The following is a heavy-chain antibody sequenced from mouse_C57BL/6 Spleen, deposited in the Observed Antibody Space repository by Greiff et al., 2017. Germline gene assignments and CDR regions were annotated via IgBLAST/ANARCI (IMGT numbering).Heavy chain of an antibody. J-gene: IGHJ1*03. V-gene: IGHV5-17*01. CDR1: GFTFSDYG. D-gene: IGHD1-1*01. Sequence: EVNVVESGGGLVKPGGSLKLSCAASGFTFSDYGMHWVRQAPEKGLGWVAYISSGSSTIYYADTVKGRFTISRDNAKNTLFLQMTSLRSEDTAMYYCARYYYGSNQGNFDVWGTGTTVTVSS. CDR3: ARYYYGSNQGNFDV. CDR2: ISSGSSTI.